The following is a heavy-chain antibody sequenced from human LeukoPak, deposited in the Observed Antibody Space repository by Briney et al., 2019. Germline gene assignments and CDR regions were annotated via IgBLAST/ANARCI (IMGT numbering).Heavy chain of an antibody. CDR1: GFTVSSNY. V-gene: IGHV3-53*05. Sequence: GGSLRLSCAASGFTVSSNYMTWVRQAPGKGLEWVSIIYSGGSTFYADSVKGRFTISRDNSKNAVYLQMNSLRAEDTAVYYCAKGGIGFDMDVWGKGTTVTVSS. D-gene: IGHD1-26*01. CDR2: IYSGGST. CDR3: AKGGIGFDMDV. J-gene: IGHJ6*03.